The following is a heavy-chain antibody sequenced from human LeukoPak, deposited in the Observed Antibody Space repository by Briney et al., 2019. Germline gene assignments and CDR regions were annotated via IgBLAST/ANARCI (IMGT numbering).Heavy chain of an antibody. Sequence: SETLSLTCAVYGGSFSGYYWSWIRQPPGKGLEWIGEINHSGSTNYNPSLKSRVTISVDTSKNQFSLKLSSVTAADTAVYYCARHGTPLRYGSGNYYKGAPFDYWGQGTLVTVSS. D-gene: IGHD3-10*01. CDR1: GGSFSGYY. CDR3: ARHGTPLRYGSGNYYKGAPFDY. J-gene: IGHJ4*02. V-gene: IGHV4-34*01. CDR2: INHSGST.